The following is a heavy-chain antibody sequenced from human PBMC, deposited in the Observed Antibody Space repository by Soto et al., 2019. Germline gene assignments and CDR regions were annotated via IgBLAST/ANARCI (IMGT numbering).Heavy chain of an antibody. CDR1: GFTFNSYA. Sequence: EVQLVESGGTLVQPGGSLSLSCSASGFTFNSYAMHWVRQAPGTGLEFVSAISSYGADTYYADSVKGRFAISRDNSKNTLYLQMNSRRAADTAVYYCAKDSLSSWFYGMDVWGQATTVTVS. CDR3: AKDSLSSWFYGMDV. J-gene: IGHJ6*02. CDR2: ISSYGADT. D-gene: IGHD6-13*01. V-gene: IGHV3-64D*06.